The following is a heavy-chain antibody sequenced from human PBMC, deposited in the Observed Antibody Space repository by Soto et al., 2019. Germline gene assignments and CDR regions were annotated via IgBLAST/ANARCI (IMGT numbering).Heavy chain of an antibody. J-gene: IGHJ4*02. D-gene: IGHD3-3*01. CDR1: GFTFSNYA. V-gene: IGHV3-23*01. Sequence: GGSLRLSCAASGFTFSNYAMSWVRQAPGEGLEWVSAISGSGGSTYYADSVKGRFTISRDNSKNTLYLQMNSLRAEDTAVYYCAKDLGYDFWSGYYGFDYWGQGTLVTVSS. CDR3: AKDLGYDFWSGYYGFDY. CDR2: ISGSGGST.